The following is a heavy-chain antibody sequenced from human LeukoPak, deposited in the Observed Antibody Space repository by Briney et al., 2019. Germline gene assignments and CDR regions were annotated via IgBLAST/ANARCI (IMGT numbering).Heavy chain of an antibody. CDR3: ARAGIAAAGTDY. CDR1: GFTFSSYE. Sequence: GGSLRLSCAASGFTFSSYEMNWVRQAPGKGLEWVSYISSSGSTIYYADSVKGRFTISGDNAKNSLYLQMNSLRAEDTAVYYCARAGIAAAGTDYWGQGTLVTVSS. CDR2: ISSSGSTI. D-gene: IGHD6-13*01. V-gene: IGHV3-48*03. J-gene: IGHJ4*02.